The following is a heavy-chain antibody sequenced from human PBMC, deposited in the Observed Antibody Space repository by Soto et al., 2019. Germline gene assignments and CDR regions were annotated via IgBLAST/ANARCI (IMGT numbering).Heavy chain of an antibody. CDR1: GVKDSSNY. CDR3: VKDVVFWP. D-gene: IGHD2-15*01. J-gene: IGHJ4*02. Sequence: GAAQKISCAASGVKDSSNYMSWVRQAPGKGLEWVSVIYSGGSTYYADSVKGRFTISRDNSKNTLSLQMSSLRGDDTAMYYCVKDVVFWPWGQGTLVTVSS. V-gene: IGHV3-66*01. CDR2: IYSGGST.